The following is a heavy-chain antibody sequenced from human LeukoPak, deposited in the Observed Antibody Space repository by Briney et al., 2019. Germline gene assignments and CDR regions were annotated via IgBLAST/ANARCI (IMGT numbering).Heavy chain of an antibody. Sequence: GGSLRLSCAASGFTFSNYGMNWVRQAPGKGLDWVSSISSTSAYIYYADSVKGRFTISRGNAKNSLYLQMDSLRAEDTAVYYCAKSYSVTGTFPALDYWGQGTLVTVSS. D-gene: IGHD6-19*01. J-gene: IGHJ4*02. CDR2: ISSTSAYI. V-gene: IGHV3-21*01. CDR1: GFTFSNYG. CDR3: AKSYSVTGTFPALDY.